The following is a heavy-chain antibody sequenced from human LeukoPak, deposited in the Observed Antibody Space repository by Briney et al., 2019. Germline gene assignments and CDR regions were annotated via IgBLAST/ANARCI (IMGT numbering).Heavy chain of an antibody. J-gene: IGHJ4*02. Sequence: SGGSLRLSCAASGFTFSSYAMHWVRQAPGKGLEWVAVISYDGSNKYYADSVKGRFTISRDNSKNTLYLQMNSLRAEDTAVYYCARDPEDSVGYYFDYWGQGTLVTVSS. CDR1: GFTFSSYA. CDR2: ISYDGSNK. CDR3: ARDPEDSVGYYFDY. D-gene: IGHD3-10*01. V-gene: IGHV3-30-3*01.